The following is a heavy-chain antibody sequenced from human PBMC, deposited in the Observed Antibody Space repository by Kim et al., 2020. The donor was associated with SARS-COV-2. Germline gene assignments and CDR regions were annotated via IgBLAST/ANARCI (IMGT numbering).Heavy chain of an antibody. CDR3: ARDPPYDYVWGRY. CDR2: IKQDGSEK. Sequence: GGSLRLSCAASGFTFSSYWMSWVRQAPGKGLEWVANIKQDGSEKYYVDSVKGRFTISRDNAKNSLYLQMNSLRAEDMAVYYCARDPPYDYVWGRYWGQGTLVTVSS. J-gene: IGHJ4*02. CDR1: GFTFSSYW. D-gene: IGHD3-16*01. V-gene: IGHV3-7*01.